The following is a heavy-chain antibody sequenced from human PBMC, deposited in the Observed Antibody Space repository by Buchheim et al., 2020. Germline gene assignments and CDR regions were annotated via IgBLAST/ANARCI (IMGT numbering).Heavy chain of an antibody. V-gene: IGHV3-48*03. D-gene: IGHD6-13*01. CDR3: ARGPISSSWAPLLNYYYYYGMDV. CDR1: GFTFSSYE. CDR2: ISSSGSTT. Sequence: EVQLVESGGGLVQPGGSLRLSCAASGFTFSSYEMNWVRQAPGKGLEWVSYISSSGSTTYYADSVKGRFTISRDNAKNSLYLQMNSLRAEDTAVYYCARGPISSSWAPLLNYYYYYGMDVWGQGTT. J-gene: IGHJ6*02.